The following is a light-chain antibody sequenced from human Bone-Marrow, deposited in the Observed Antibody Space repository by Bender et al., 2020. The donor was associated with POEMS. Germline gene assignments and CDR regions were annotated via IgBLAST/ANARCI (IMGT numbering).Light chain of an antibody. CDR1: SSNTGSGYD. CDR3: SSYTPITTRV. V-gene: IGLV1-40*01. Sequence: QSVLTQPPSVSGAPGQRVTISCTGSSSNTGSGYDINWYQHLPGTAPKLLIYGYNNRPSGVPDRFSGSKSGTSASLAITGLQAEDEADYYCSSYTPITTRVFGGGTKVTVL. CDR2: GYN. J-gene: IGLJ3*02.